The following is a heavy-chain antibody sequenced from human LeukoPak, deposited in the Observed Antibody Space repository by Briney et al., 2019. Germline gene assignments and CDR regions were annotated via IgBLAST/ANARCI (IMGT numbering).Heavy chain of an antibody. CDR1: GFTFSNYW. V-gene: IGHV3-7*01. CDR3: ARDQGSMIVVPTTNWYFDL. CDR2: INQDGSEI. J-gene: IGHJ2*01. Sequence: GGSLRLSCAASGFTFSNYWMSWVRQAPGKGLEWLANINQDGSEIYYVDSVKGRFTISRDNGKNSLYLQINSLRADDTAVYYCARDQGSMIVVPTTNWYFDLWGRGTLVTVSS. D-gene: IGHD3-22*01.